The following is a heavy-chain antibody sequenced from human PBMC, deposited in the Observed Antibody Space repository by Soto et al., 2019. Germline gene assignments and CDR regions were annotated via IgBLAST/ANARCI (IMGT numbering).Heavy chain of an antibody. D-gene: IGHD2-21*02. CDR2: IRSKTDGGTT. J-gene: IGHJ4*02. Sequence: EVQLVESGGGLVKPGGSLRLSCAASGFTFSNDWMNWVRQAPGKGLEWVGRIRSKTDGGTTEYAVPVKCRFTISRDDSKNTLYQQMNSLKTEDTAVDYCTTWAPSVVVTASDDWGQGTLVTVSS. V-gene: IGHV3-15*07. CDR1: GFTFSNDW. CDR3: TTWAPSVVVTASDD.